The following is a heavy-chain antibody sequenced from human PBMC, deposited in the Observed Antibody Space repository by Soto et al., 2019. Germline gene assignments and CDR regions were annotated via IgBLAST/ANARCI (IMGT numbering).Heavy chain of an antibody. CDR3: GRGSGLNWFDP. Sequence: GGSLRLSCAVSGFIFSRYSMNWVRQAPGKGLEWVSSIGTSGSYIYDTDSVKGRFTISRDNTKDSLYLQMNSLRAEDTAVYYCGRGSGLNWFDPWGQGTLVTVSS. V-gene: IGHV3-21*01. CDR1: GFIFSRYS. D-gene: IGHD3-10*01. J-gene: IGHJ5*02. CDR2: IGTSGSYI.